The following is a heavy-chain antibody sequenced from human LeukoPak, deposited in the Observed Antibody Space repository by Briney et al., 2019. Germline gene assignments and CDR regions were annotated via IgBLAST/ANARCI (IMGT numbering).Heavy chain of an antibody. CDR2: INPDCSQK. CDR3: VRQMIRFWFDP. Sequence: GGSLRLSCAASGFTFSLYWMTWVRPSPGKGLEWVADINPDCSQKYSVDSVKGRFNISRDNAKNSLFLQMNSLRAEYTAVYYCVRQMIRFWFDPWGQGTQVTVSS. J-gene: IGHJ5*02. V-gene: IGHV3-7*01. D-gene: IGHD3-16*01. CDR1: GFTFSLYW.